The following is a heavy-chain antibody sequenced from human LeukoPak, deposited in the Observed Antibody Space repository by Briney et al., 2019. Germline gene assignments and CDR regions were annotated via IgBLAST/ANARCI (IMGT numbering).Heavy chain of an antibody. V-gene: IGHV3-23*01. Sequence: GGSLRLSCAASGFTFSSYAMSWVRQAPGKGLEWVSAISGSGGSTYYADSVKGRFTISRDNSKNTMYLQMNSLRAEDTDVYYCAKDRRYGSYYFDYWGQGTLVTVSS. CDR1: GFTFSSYA. J-gene: IGHJ4*02. CDR2: ISGSGGST. CDR3: AKDRRYGSYYFDY. D-gene: IGHD3-10*01.